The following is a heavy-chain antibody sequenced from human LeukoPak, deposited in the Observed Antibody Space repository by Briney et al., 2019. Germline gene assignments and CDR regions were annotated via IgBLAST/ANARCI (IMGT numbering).Heavy chain of an antibody. CDR3: AKDRDSSGDAFDI. D-gene: IGHD3-22*01. V-gene: IGHV3-30*18. Sequence: GGSLRLSCAASGSTFSSQGMHSVRQAPGRGMEWVAVISYDGSNKYYADSVKGRFTISRDNSKNTLYLQMNSLRAEDTAVYYCAKDRDSSGDAFDIWGQGTMVTVSS. CDR2: ISYDGSNK. CDR1: GSTFSSQG. J-gene: IGHJ3*02.